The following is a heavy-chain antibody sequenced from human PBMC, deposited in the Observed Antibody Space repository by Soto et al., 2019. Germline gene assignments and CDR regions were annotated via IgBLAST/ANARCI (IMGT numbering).Heavy chain of an antibody. Sequence: QVQLVQSGAEVKKPGSSVKVSCKASGDTFSSYAISWVRQAPGQGLEWMGGIIPIFGTANYAQKFQGRVTLTADESTSTAYMELSSLSSEDTAVHYCARDGSGYRSRASPMDVWGQGTTVTVSS. D-gene: IGHD3-22*01. CDR3: ARDGSGYRSRASPMDV. CDR1: GDTFSSYA. V-gene: IGHV1-69*01. CDR2: IIPIFGTA. J-gene: IGHJ6*02.